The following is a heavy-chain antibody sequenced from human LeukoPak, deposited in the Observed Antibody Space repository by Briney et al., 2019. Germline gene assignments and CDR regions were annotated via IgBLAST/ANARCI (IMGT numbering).Heavy chain of an antibody. D-gene: IGHD1-26*01. CDR3: ARGEWDLLFDY. Sequence: PSETLSLTCTVSGDSISTYYWSWIRQPPGKGLEWIGYIFYSGSTNYNPSLKSRVTISVDTSKNQFSLKLSSVTAADTAVYYCARGEWDLLFDYWGQGTLVTVSS. CDR2: IFYSGST. CDR1: GDSISTYY. J-gene: IGHJ4*02. V-gene: IGHV4-59*01.